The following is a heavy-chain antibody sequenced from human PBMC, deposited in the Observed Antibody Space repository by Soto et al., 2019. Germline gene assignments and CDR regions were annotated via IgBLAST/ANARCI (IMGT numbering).Heavy chain of an antibody. CDR1: GFTFSSYG. CDR3: ARDHGDYAYYYYGMDV. J-gene: IGHJ6*02. CDR2: IWYDGSNK. V-gene: IGHV3-33*01. Sequence: GGSLRLSCAASGFTFSSYGMHWVRQAPGKGLEWVAVIWYDGSNKYYADSVKGRFTISRDNSKNTLYLQMNSLRAEDTAVYYCARDHGDYAYYYYGMDVWGQGTTVTVSS. D-gene: IGHD4-17*01.